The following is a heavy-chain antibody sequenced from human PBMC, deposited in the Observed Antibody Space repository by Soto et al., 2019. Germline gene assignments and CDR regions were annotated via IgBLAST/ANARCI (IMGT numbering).Heavy chain of an antibody. CDR1: GGTFSSYA. V-gene: IGHV1-69*01. CDR2: IIPIFGTA. CDR3: AGSQCGGSCYRNWFDP. D-gene: IGHD2-15*01. Sequence: QVQLVQSGAEVKKPGSSVKVSCKASGGTFSSYAISWVRQAPGQGLEWMGGIIPIFGTANYAQKFQGRVTITADECTSTAYIGLSSPRSEDTAVYYWAGSQCGGSCYRNWFDPRGQGTLVTVSS. J-gene: IGHJ5*02.